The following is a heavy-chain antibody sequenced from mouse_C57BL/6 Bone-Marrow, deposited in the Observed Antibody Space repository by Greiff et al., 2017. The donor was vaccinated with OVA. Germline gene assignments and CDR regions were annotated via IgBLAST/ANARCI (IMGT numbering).Heavy chain of an antibody. CDR3: ARWGLSMDY. CDR1: GYTFTDYY. Sequence: EVKLMESGPVLVKPGASVKMSCKASGYTFTDYYMNWVKQSHGKSLEWIGVINPYNGGTSYNQKFKGKATLTVDKSSSTAYMELNSLTSEDSAVYYCARWGLSMDYWGQGTSVTVSS. CDR2: INPYNGGT. V-gene: IGHV1-19*01. D-gene: IGHD3-3*01. J-gene: IGHJ4*01.